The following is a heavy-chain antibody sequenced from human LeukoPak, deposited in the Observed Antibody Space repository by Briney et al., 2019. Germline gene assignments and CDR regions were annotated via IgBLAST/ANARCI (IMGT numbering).Heavy chain of an antibody. D-gene: IGHD2-2*01. CDR2: IYYSGST. CDR3: ARGFVVVPAATRGNWFDP. Sequence: SETLSLTCPVSGGSISGYYWSWIRQPPGKGLEWIGYIYYSGSTNYNPSLKSRVTISVDTSKNQFSLKLSSVTAADTAVYYCARGFVVVPAATRGNWFDPWGQGTLVTVSS. J-gene: IGHJ5*02. V-gene: IGHV4-59*01. CDR1: GGSISGYY.